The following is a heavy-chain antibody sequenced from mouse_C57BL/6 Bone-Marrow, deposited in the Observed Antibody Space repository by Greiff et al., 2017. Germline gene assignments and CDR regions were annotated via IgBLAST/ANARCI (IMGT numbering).Heavy chain of an antibody. D-gene: IGHD3-2*02. CDR2: IYPGSGST. CDR3: ARQLRLFAY. V-gene: IGHV1-55*01. Sequence: QVQLQQPGAELVKPGASVKMSCKASGYTFTSYWITWVKQRPGQGLEWIGDIYPGSGSTNYNEKFKSKATLTVYTSSSTAYMQLSSLTSEDSAVYYCARQLRLFAYWGQGTLVTVSA. CDR1: GYTFTSYW. J-gene: IGHJ3*01.